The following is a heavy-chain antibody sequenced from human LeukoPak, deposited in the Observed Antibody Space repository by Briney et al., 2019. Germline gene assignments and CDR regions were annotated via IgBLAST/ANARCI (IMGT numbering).Heavy chain of an antibody. Sequence: GGSLRLSCATSGFTFSSYAISWVRQAPGKGLEWVSAISASGGSTYYADSVKGRFTISRDNSKNTLYLQMDSLGAEDTAVYYCAKTKLGYCSGGSCYSRHYRLDYWGQGTLVTVSS. J-gene: IGHJ4*02. V-gene: IGHV3-23*01. CDR3: AKTKLGYCSGGSCYSRHYRLDY. CDR2: ISASGGST. CDR1: GFTFSSYA. D-gene: IGHD2-15*01.